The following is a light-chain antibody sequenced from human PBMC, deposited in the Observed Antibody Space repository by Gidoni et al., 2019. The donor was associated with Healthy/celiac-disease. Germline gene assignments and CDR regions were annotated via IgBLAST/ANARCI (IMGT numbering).Light chain of an antibody. CDR2: YAS. CDR3: QQYNSYSPTT. J-gene: IGKJ1*01. Sequence: DIQMTQSPSTLSASVGDRVTITCRASQSISSWLAWYKQKPGKAPKLLIYYASSLESGVPSRFSGSGAGTEFTLTISSLQPDDFATYYCQQYNSYSPTTFGQGTKVEIK. V-gene: IGKV1-5*01. CDR1: QSISSW.